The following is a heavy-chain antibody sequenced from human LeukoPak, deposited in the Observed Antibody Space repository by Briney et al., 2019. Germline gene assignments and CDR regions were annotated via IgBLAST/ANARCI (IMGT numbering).Heavy chain of an antibody. J-gene: IGHJ4*02. D-gene: IGHD6-13*01. CDR2: ISSSGSTL. CDR1: GFTFSNYE. V-gene: IGHV3-48*03. CDR3: ARYGQQLVSDY. Sequence: GGSLRLSCAASGFTFSNYEMYWVRQAPGKVLEWLSYISSSGSTLYYADSVKGRFTISRDKAKSSLYLKMNSLRAEDTAVYYCARYGQQLVSDYWGQGNLLNVSP.